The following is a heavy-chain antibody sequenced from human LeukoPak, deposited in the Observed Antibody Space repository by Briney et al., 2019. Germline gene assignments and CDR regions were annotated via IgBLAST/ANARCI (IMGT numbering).Heavy chain of an antibody. CDR3: ARDRYYYDSSGYWGPDH. V-gene: IGHV4-4*07. CDR1: GGSISSYY. Sequence: PSETLSLTCTVSGGSISSYYWSWIRQPAGKGLEWIGRIYTSGSTNYNPSLKSRVTMSVDTSKNQFSLKLSSVTAADTAVYYCARDRYYYDSSGYWGPDHWGQGTLVTVSS. D-gene: IGHD3-22*01. CDR2: IYTSGST. J-gene: IGHJ4*02.